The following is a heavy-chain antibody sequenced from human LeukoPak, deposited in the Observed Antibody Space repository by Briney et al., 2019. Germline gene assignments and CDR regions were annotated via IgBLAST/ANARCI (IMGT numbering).Heavy chain of an antibody. CDR1: GYTFTGYY. CDR2: INPNTGGT. Sequence: ASVKVSCKASGYTFTGYYIHWVRQAPRQGLEWMGRINPNTGGTDYAQKFQGRVTMTRDTSITTAYMELSRLTSDDTAIYYCAKVPPSITAAGNWLGPWGQGALVTVSS. V-gene: IGHV1-2*06. D-gene: IGHD6-13*01. CDR3: AKVPPSITAAGNWLGP. J-gene: IGHJ5*02.